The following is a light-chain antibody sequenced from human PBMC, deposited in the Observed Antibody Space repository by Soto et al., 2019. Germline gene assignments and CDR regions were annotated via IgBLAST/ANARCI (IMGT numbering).Light chain of an antibody. J-gene: IGKJ1*01. V-gene: IGKV3-11*01. CDR3: QQRSNWPWT. CDR2: DAS. CDR1: QSVRNY. Sequence: EIVLTQSPATLSLSRGERATLSCRASQSVRNYLAWYQQKPGQAPRLLIYDASNTATGIPGRFSGSGSGTDFTLTISSLEPEDFAVYYCQQRSNWPWTFGQGTKVEIK.